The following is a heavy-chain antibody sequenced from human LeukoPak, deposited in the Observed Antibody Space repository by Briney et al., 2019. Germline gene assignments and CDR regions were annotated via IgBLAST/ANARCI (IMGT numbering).Heavy chain of an antibody. Sequence: GGSLRLSCAASGFTFSSYGMHWVRQAPGKGLEWVAVIWYDGSNKYYADSVKGRFTISRDNSKNTLYLQMNSLRAEDTAVYYCAKVPGGNYFDYWGQGTLVTVSS. J-gene: IGHJ4*02. D-gene: IGHD3-16*01. CDR2: IWYDGSNK. CDR3: AKVPGGNYFDY. CDR1: GFTFSSYG. V-gene: IGHV3-33*06.